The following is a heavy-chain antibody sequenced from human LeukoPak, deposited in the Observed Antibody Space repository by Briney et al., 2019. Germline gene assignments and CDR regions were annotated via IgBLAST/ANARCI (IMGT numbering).Heavy chain of an antibody. CDR2: ISWNSGSI. J-gene: IGHJ5*02. CDR3: AKGQLGGYDYNWFDP. V-gene: IGHV3-9*01. D-gene: IGHD5-12*01. CDR1: GFTFDDYA. Sequence: PGRSLRLSCAASGFTFDDYAMHWVRQAPGKGLEWVSGISWNSGSIGYADSVKGRFTISRDNAKNSLYLQMNSLRAEDTALYYCAKGQLGGYDYNWFDPWGQGTLVTVSS.